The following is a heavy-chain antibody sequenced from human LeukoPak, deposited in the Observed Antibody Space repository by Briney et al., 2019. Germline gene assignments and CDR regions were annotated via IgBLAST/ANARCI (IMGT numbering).Heavy chain of an antibody. Sequence: GGSLRLSCAASGFTLSAYTMSWVRQPPGKGLEWVSSISSSSSYIYYADSVKGRFTISRDNAKNSLYLQMNSLRAEDTAVYYCARSGPTYGSGSYVHVYWGQGTLVTVSS. J-gene: IGHJ4*02. CDR2: ISSSSSYI. CDR3: ARSGPTYGSGSYVHVY. V-gene: IGHV3-21*01. CDR1: GFTLSAYT. D-gene: IGHD3-10*01.